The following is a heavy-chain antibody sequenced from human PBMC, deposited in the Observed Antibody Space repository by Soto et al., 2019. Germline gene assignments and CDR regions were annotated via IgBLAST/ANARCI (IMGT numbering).Heavy chain of an antibody. Sequence: GGSLRLSCAAAGFSFNTYWMSWVRQAPGKGLEWVASISPDGFRKYFADSVKGRFTISRDSAENSLYLQMNSLRAEDTAVYYCAQRPGISSGWSKVYWGQGTLVT. CDR2: ISPDGFRK. V-gene: IGHV3-7*03. J-gene: IGHJ4*02. CDR1: GFSFNTYW. D-gene: IGHD6-19*01. CDR3: AQRPGISSGWSKVY.